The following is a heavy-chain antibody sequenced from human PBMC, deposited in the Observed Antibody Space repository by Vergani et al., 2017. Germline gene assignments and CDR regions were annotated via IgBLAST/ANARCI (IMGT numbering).Heavy chain of an antibody. V-gene: IGHV4-34*01. CDR3: ARGSEAGPVGGVKKSIRARRFDY. J-gene: IGHJ4*02. D-gene: IGHD3-16*01. CDR1: GGSFSGYY. Sequence: QVQLQQWGAGLLKPSETLSLTCAVYGGSFSGYYWSWIRQPPGKGLEWIGEINHSGSTNYNPSLKSRVTISVDTSKNQFSLKLSSVTAADTAVYYWARGSEAGPVGGVKKSIRARRFDYWGQGTLVTVSS. CDR2: INHSGST.